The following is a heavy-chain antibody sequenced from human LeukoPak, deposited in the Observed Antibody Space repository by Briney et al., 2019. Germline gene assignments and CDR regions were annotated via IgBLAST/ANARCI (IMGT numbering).Heavy chain of an antibody. V-gene: IGHV1-69*04. CDR3: AIDHCSSTSCHYYYYYGMDV. Sequence: GASVKVSCKASGGTFSSYAISWVRQAPGQGIEWMGRIIPILGIANYAKKCQGRVTITADKTTRTAYMELSSLRSEDTAVYYCAIDHCSSTSCHYYYYYGMDVWGQGTTVTVSS. D-gene: IGHD2-2*01. CDR1: GGTFSSYA. J-gene: IGHJ6*02. CDR2: IIPILGIA.